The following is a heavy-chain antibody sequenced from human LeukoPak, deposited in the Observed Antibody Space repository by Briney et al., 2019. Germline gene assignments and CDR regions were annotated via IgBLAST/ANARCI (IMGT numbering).Heavy chain of an antibody. CDR2: IYYSGST. V-gene: IGHV4-39*07. CDR3: ARLSIVGASKYAFDI. CDR1: GGSISRSRDY. Sequence: SETLSLTCTVSGGSISRSRDYWGWIRQPPGKGLEWIGSIYYSGSTNYNPSLKSRVTISVDTSKNQFSLKLSSVTAADTAVYYCARLSIVGASKYAFDIWGQGTMVTVSS. D-gene: IGHD1-26*01. J-gene: IGHJ3*02.